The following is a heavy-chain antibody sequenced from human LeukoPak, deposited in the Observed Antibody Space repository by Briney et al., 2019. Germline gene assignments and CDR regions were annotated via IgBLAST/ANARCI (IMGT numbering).Heavy chain of an antibody. D-gene: IGHD5-12*01. CDR3: ARGDGVATRYYYGLDV. J-gene: IGHJ6*02. CDR1: GFTFRSYE. CDR2: SSGDGRTM. Sequence: GGSLRLSCEASGFTFRSYEMNWVRQAPGKGLEWVSYSSGDGRTMYYADSVKGRFTISRDSGTNSLYLQMNSLRAEDTAVYYCARGDGVATRYYYGLDVWGQGTTVTVSS. V-gene: IGHV3-48*03.